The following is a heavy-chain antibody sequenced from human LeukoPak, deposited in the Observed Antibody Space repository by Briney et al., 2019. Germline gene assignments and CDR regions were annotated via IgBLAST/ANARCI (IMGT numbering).Heavy chain of an antibody. D-gene: IGHD5-12*01. CDR2: ISGSGGST. J-gene: IGHJ4*02. V-gene: IGHV3-23*01. CDR3: AKVRVASPFFDY. CDR1: GFTFSSYA. Sequence: HPGGSLRLSCAASGFTFSSYAMSWVRQAPGKGLEWVSAISGSGGSTYYADSVKGRFTISRDNSKNTLYLQMNSLRAEDTAVYYCAKVRVASPFFDYWGQGTLVTVSS.